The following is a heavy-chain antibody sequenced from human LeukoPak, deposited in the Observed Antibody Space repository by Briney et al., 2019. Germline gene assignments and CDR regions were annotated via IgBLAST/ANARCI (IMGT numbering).Heavy chain of an antibody. J-gene: IGHJ4*02. CDR1: GGSISSGGYY. CDR3: AGENASSFDY. Sequence: XXTLSLTCTVSGGSISSGGYYWSWLRQHPGRGVEWLGYIYYSGSTYYNPSLKSRVTISVDTSKHQFSLKLSSVTAADTAVYYCAGENASSFDYWGQGTLVTVSS. D-gene: IGHD3-10*01. CDR2: IYYSGST. V-gene: IGHV4-31*03.